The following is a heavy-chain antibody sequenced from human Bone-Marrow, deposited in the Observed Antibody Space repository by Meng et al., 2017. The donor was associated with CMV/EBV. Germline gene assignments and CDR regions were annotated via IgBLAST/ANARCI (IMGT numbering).Heavy chain of an antibody. CDR3: ARSMETYCSSTSCYTGFVY. CDR1: GFTFSSYS. V-gene: IGHV3-21*01. CDR2: ISSSSSYI. D-gene: IGHD2-2*02. Sequence: LSLTCAASGFTFSSYSMNWVRQAPGKGLEWVSSISSSSSYIYYADSVKGRFTISRDNAKNSLYLQMNSLRAEDTAVYYCARSMETYCSSTSCYTGFVYWGQGTLVTVSS. J-gene: IGHJ4*02.